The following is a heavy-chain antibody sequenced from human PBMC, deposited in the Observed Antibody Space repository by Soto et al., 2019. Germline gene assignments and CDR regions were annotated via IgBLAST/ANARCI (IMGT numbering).Heavy chain of an antibody. CDR1: GFTFSTYS. D-gene: IGHD1-1*01. V-gene: IGHV3-48*01. CDR2: ISSSSGTI. J-gene: IGHJ6*03. Sequence: EVQLVESGGGLVQPGGSLRLSCAASGFTFSTYSMNWVRQAPGKGLEWVSYISSSSGTIYYADSVKGRFTISRDNAKNSLYLQMNSLRAEDTAVYYCVRADSIWNPLGYYYYMDVWGKGTTVTVSS. CDR3: VRADSIWNPLGYYYYMDV.